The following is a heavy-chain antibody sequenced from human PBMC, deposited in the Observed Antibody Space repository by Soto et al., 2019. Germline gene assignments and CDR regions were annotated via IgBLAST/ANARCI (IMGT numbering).Heavy chain of an antibody. CDR2: IYYSGSA. V-gene: IGHV4-30-4*01. Sequence: PSETLSLTCTVSGGSISSGDYYWSWIRQPPGKGLEWIGYIYYSGSAYYNPSLKSRVTISVDTSKNQFSLKLSSVTAADTAVYYCAREGRAPYYYYGMDVWGQGTTVTVSS. CDR1: GGSISSGDYY. J-gene: IGHJ6*02. CDR3: AREGRAPYYYYGMDV.